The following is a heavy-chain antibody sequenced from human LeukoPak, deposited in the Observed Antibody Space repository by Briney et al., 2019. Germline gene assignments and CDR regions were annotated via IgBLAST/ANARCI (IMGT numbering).Heavy chain of an antibody. D-gene: IGHD2-15*01. J-gene: IGHJ4*02. CDR3: ARDLGWFHFDS. CDR1: GFTFRNNW. CDR2: IKEDGSAQ. V-gene: IGHV3-7*01. Sequence: GGSLRLSCAASGFTFRNNWMTWVRQAPGNWLEWVAHIKEDGSAQNYIDSVKGRFTISRDNAKNSLFLQMNSVRAEDTAIYYCARDLGWFHFDSWGQGTLVTVSS.